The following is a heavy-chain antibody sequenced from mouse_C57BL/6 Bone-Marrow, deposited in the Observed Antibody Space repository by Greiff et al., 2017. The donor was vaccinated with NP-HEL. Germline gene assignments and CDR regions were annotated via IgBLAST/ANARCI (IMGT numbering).Heavy chain of an antibody. D-gene: IGHD2-5*01. V-gene: IGHV1-26*01. J-gene: IGHJ2*01. CDR1: GYTFTDYY. CDR3: ARGRISNYGYFDY. Sequence: VQLQQSGPELVKPGASVKISCKASGYTFTDYYMNWVKQSHGKSLEWIGDINPNNGGTSYNQKFKGKATLTVDQSSSTAYMELRSLTSEDSAVYYCARGRISNYGYFDYWGQGTTLTVSS. CDR2: INPNNGGT.